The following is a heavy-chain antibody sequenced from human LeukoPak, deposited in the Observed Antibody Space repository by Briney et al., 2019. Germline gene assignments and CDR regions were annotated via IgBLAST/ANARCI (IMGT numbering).Heavy chain of an antibody. J-gene: IGHJ4*02. CDR1: GYSISSGYY. CDR3: ARGQLYYYGSGSSHFDY. Sequence: SETLSLTCTVSGYSISSGYYWGWIRQPPGKGLEWIGSIYHSGSTYYNPSLKSRVTISVDTSKNQFSLKLSSVTAADTAVYYCARGQLYYYGSGSSHFDYWGQGTLVTVSS. D-gene: IGHD3-10*01. V-gene: IGHV4-38-2*02. CDR2: IYHSGST.